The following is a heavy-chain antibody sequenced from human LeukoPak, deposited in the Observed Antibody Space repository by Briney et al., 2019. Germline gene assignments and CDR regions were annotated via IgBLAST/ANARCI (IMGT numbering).Heavy chain of an antibody. V-gene: IGHV4-34*01. CDR2: IHYSGST. Sequence: SETLSLTCAVYGGSFSGYYWGWIRQPPGKGLEWIGSIHYSGSTNYNPSLKSRVTISVDTSKNQFSLKLSSVTAADTAVYYCARNLWEGDYYGNNWFDPWGQGILVTVSS. CDR3: ARNLWEGDYYGNNWFDP. D-gene: IGHD3-10*01. CDR1: GGSFSGYY. J-gene: IGHJ5*02.